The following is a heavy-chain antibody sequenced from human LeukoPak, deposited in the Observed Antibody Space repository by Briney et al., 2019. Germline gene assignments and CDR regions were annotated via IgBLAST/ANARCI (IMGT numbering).Heavy chain of an antibody. CDR2: NSGGST. V-gene: IGHV3-53*04. J-gene: IGHJ4*02. Sequence: GGSLRLSCAASGFTVSSNHMNWVRQAPGKGLEWVSVNSGGSTYYADSVKGRFTISRHNSKNTLYLQMNSLRAEDTAVYYCARGGSVFAYFFDYWGQGALVTVSS. D-gene: IGHD3-10*01. CDR1: GFTVSSNH. CDR3: ARGGSVFAYFFDY.